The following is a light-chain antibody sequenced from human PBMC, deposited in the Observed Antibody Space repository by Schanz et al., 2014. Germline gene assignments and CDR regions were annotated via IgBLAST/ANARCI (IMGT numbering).Light chain of an antibody. Sequence: DIQMTQSPSTLSASVGDRVTITCRASQSISSWLAWYQQKPGKAPKLLIYAASTLESGVPSRFSGNGSGTEFTLTISGLQPDDFASYYCQQYVDYPWTFGQGTKVEIK. J-gene: IGKJ1*01. CDR1: QSISSW. CDR2: AAS. V-gene: IGKV1-5*01. CDR3: QQYVDYPWT.